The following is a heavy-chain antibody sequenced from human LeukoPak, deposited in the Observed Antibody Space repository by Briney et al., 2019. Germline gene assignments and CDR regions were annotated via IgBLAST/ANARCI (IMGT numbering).Heavy chain of an antibody. D-gene: IGHD2-2*01. V-gene: IGHV4-59*12. CDR2: IYYSGST. Sequence: SETLSLTCTVSGGSISSYYWSWIRQPPGKVLEWIGYIYYSGSTNYNPSLKSRVTMSVDTSKNQFSLKLSSVTAADTAVYYCAKGVVVAPDVTPFDYWGQGTLVTVSS. J-gene: IGHJ4*02. CDR1: GGSISSYY. CDR3: AKGVVVAPDVTPFDY.